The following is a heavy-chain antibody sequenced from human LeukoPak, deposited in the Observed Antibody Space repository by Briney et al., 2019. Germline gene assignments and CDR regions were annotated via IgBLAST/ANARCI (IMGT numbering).Heavy chain of an antibody. V-gene: IGHV1-2*02. D-gene: IGHD5-24*01. CDR2: ITPSGGA. CDR1: GYTFTAYA. CDR3: ARDRYGDGFAHFDY. J-gene: IGHJ4*02. Sequence: ASVKVSCTSSGYTFTAYAMHWVRQAPGQGLEWMGWITPSGGANYAQKFQGRVTMTRDTSISTAYMDLSRLTSDDTAVYYCARDRYGDGFAHFDYWGQGTLVTVSP.